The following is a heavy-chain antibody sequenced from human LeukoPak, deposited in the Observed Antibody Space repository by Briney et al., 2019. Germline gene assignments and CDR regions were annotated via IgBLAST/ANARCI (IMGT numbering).Heavy chain of an antibody. CDR2: VSDSGGVT. Sequence: GASLRLSCTASGYTFTTFDMTWVRQAPGQGLEWVSTVSDSGGVTYSADSVKGRFTISRDNSGNTLYLQPNSLRAEDTAVYYCARASVDGVYYLVDWGGEGTLVTVS. CDR3: ARASVDGVYYLVDW. J-gene: IGHJ4*02. CDR1: GYTFTTFD. V-gene: IGHV3-23*01. D-gene: IGHD3-22*01.